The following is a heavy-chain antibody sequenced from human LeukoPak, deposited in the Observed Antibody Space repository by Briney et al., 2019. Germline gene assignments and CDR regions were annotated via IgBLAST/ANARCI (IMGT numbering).Heavy chain of an antibody. D-gene: IGHD2-2*01. J-gene: IGHJ4*02. CDR3: ASSSDIVVVPAAIGY. CDR2: INPSGGST. Sequence: ASVKVSCKVSGYTFTDYYMHWVQQTPGKGLEWMGIINPSGGSTSYAQKFQGRVTMTRDTSTSTVYMELSSLRSEDTAVYYCASSSDIVVVPAAIGYWGQGTLVTVSS. V-gene: IGHV1-46*03. CDR1: GYTFTDYY.